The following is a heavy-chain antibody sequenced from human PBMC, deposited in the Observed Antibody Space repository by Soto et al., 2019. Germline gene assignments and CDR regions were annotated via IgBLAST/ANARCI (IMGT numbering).Heavy chain of an antibody. D-gene: IGHD3-22*01. CDR3: AKDTRPDYDTRGYYYRCGC. J-gene: IGHJ4*02. CDR2: ISGSGGST. CDR1: GFTFSSYA. Sequence: GGSLRLSCAASGFTFSSYAMSWVRQAPGKGLEWVSAISGSGGSTYYADPVKGRFTISRDNSKNTLYLEMSSLGADDTAIYYCAKDTRPDYDTRGYYYRCGCWGRGTLVAVSS. V-gene: IGHV3-23*01.